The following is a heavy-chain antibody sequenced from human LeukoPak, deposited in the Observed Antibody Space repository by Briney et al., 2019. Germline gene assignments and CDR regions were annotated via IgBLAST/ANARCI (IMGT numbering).Heavy chain of an antibody. Sequence: PSETLSLTCTVSGGSISSYYWSWTRQPPGKGLEWIGYIYYSGSTNYNPSLKSRVTILVDTSKNQFSLKLSSVTAADTAVYYCARHNYYGSGSYYYYYYYGMDVWGQGTTVTVSS. J-gene: IGHJ6*02. CDR3: ARHNYYGSGSYYYYYYYGMDV. V-gene: IGHV4-59*08. CDR2: IYYSGST. CDR1: GGSISSYY. D-gene: IGHD3-10*01.